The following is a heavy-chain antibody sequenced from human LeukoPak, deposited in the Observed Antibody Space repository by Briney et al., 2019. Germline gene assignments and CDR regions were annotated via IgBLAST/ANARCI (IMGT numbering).Heavy chain of an antibody. J-gene: IGHJ5*02. CDR2: ISGIGGST. V-gene: IGHV3-23*01. D-gene: IGHD4-17*01. Sequence: GGSLRLSCAVSGFIFDDYGMTWVRQAPGKGLEWVSTISGIGGSTHYADSVKGRFTISRDNSKNTLYPQMNSLRAEDTAVYYCAKDRISTVTTLTLSYNWFDPWGQGTLVTVSS. CDR1: GFIFDDYG. CDR3: AKDRISTVTTLTLSYNWFDP.